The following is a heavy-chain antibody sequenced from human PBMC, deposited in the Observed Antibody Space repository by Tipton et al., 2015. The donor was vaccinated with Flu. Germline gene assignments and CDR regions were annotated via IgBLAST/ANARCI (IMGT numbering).Heavy chain of an antibody. V-gene: IGHV5-51*03. Sequence: VQLVQSGAEVKKPGESLKISCKGSGYSLTIYWIGWVRQMPGKGLEWMGIIYPGDSDTRYSPSFQGQVTISADKSISTAYLQWSSLKASDTAVYYCVRAGEQLLRGSSFDVWGQGTMVTVSA. CDR1: GYSLTIYW. D-gene: IGHD2-2*01. CDR2: IYPGDSDT. CDR3: VRAGEQLLRGSSFDV. J-gene: IGHJ3*01.